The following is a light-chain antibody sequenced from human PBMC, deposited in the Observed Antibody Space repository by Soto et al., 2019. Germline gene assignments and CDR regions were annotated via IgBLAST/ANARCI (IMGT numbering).Light chain of an antibody. V-gene: IGKV3-11*01. J-gene: IGKJ4*01. CDR3: QQRSNWPPVT. CDR1: QSINRH. CDR2: DAS. Sequence: EIVLTQSPATLSLSPGERATLSCRASQSINRHLAWYRQKPGQAPRLLIYDASNRATGIPVRFSGSGSGTDFTLTISSLEPEDFGVYYCQQRSNWPPVTFGGGTKVETK.